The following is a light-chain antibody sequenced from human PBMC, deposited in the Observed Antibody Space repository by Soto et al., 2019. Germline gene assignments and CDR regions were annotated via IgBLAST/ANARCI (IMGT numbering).Light chain of an antibody. Sequence: EIVLTQSPATLSLSPGERATLSCRASQSVGSYLAWYQQKPGQPPRLLIYDASNRATGIPARFSGSGSGTDFTLTISSLEPEDFAVYYCQQRSNWPPITSGQGTRLEIK. CDR1: QSVGSY. CDR2: DAS. J-gene: IGKJ5*01. V-gene: IGKV3-11*01. CDR3: QQRSNWPPIT.